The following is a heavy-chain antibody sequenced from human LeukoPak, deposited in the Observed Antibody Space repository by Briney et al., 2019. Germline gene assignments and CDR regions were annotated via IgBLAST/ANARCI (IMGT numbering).Heavy chain of an antibody. CDR1: GGSISSGSYY. CDR2: IYTSGST. J-gene: IGHJ4*02. D-gene: IGHD6-13*01. CDR3: ARETAGPFDY. Sequence: SETLSLTCTVSGGSISSGSYYWSWIRQPAGKGLEWIGRIYTSGSTNYNPSLKSRVTISVDTSKNQFSLKLSSVAAADTAVYYCARETAGPFDYWGQGTLVTVSS. V-gene: IGHV4-61*02.